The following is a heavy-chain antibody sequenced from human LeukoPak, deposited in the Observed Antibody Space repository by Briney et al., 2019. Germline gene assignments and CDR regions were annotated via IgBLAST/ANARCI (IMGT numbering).Heavy chain of an antibody. CDR3: ARLPAKLYTGCFDY. D-gene: IGHD2-2*01. V-gene: IGHV4-39*01. J-gene: IGHJ4*02. CDR1: GGSISSSSYY. CDR2: IYYSGRT. Sequence: SETLSLTCTVSGGSISSSSYYWGWIRQPPGKGLEWIGSIYYSGRTYYNPSLKSRVTISVDTSKNQLSLKLSSVTAADTAVYYCARLPAKLYTGCFDYWGLGTLVTVSS.